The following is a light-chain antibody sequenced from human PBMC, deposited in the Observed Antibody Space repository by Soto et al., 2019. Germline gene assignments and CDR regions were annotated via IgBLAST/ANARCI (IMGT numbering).Light chain of an antibody. CDR1: SSDVGSYNL. J-gene: IGLJ1*01. Sequence: QSALTQPACVSVSPGQSITISCTGTSSDVGSYNLVSWYQQHPGKAPKLMIYEGSKRPSGVSNRFSGSKSGNTASLTISGLQAEDEADYYCCSYAGSSTYVFGTGTKGTVL. CDR2: EGS. CDR3: CSYAGSSTYV. V-gene: IGLV2-23*01.